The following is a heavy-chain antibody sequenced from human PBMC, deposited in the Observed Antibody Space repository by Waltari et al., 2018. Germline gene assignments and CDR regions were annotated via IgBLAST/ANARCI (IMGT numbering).Heavy chain of an antibody. CDR1: GFTLSSYW. Sequence: EVQLVESGGGLVQPGGSLILSCAASGFTLSSYWIHWVRQAPGKGLVWVSRIKSDGIGVNYADSVKGRFTISRDNAKNTVYLQMNSLRAEDTAVYYCARANPADFDYWGQGVLVTVSS. V-gene: IGHV3-74*01. CDR2: IKSDGIGV. J-gene: IGHJ4*02. CDR3: ARANPADFDY.